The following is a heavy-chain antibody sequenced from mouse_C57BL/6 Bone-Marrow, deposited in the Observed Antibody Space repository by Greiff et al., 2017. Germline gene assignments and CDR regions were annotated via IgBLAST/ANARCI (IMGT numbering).Heavy chain of an antibody. J-gene: IGHJ3*01. V-gene: IGHV1-18*01. D-gene: IGHD2-4*01. CDR1: GYTFTDYN. Sequence: EVQLQQSGPELVKPGASVKIPCKASGYTFTDYNMDWVKQSHGKSLEWIGDINPNNGGTIYNQKFKGKAPLTVDKSSSTAYMELRSLTSEDTAVYYCARSGYDYDWFAYWGQGTLVTVSA. CDR3: ARSGYDYDWFAY. CDR2: INPNNGGT.